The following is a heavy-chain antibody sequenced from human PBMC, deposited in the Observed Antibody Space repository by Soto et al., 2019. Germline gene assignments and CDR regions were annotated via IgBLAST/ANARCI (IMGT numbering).Heavy chain of an antibody. V-gene: IGHV3-23*01. Sequence: PGGSLRLSCAASGFTFSSYGIHWVRQAPGKGLEWVSAIRGSGGSTYYADSVRGRFTISRDNSKNTLYLQMNSLRAEDTAVYYSATCGIAVAYSYYYYGMDVWGQGTTVTVSS. J-gene: IGHJ6*02. D-gene: IGHD6-19*01. CDR1: GFTFSSYG. CDR3: ATCGIAVAYSYYYYGMDV. CDR2: IRGSGGST.